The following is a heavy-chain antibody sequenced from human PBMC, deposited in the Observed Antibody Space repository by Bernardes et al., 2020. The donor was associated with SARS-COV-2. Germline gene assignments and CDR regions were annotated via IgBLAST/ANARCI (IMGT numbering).Heavy chain of an antibody. CDR2: ISSSRSTI. CDR1: GFTFSSYT. V-gene: IGHV3-48*01. Sequence: GGSLRLSCAASGFTFSSYTMNWVRQAPGKGLEWISYISSSRSTIYYADSVKGRFTISRDNSKNTVYLQMNSLRPEDTAVYYCARDLTIMGMDIWGHGTTVKVSS. D-gene: IGHD5-12*01. J-gene: IGHJ6*02. CDR3: ARDLTIMGMDI.